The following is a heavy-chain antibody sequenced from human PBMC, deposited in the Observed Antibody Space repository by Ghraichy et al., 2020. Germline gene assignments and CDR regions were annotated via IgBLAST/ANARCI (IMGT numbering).Heavy chain of an antibody. D-gene: IGHD4-23*01. J-gene: IGHJ6*02. CDR1: GFTFSSYS. V-gene: IGHV3-48*02. Sequence: GGSLRLSCVGSGFTFSSYSLNWVRQSPGKGLEWVSYITSCSRTIFYADSVKGRFTISRDNAQNSLYLQMNSLRDEDTAIYYCARGSRVVRFYYYDGMDVWGQGTTVTVSS. CDR2: ITSCSRTI. CDR3: ARGSRVVRFYYYDGMDV.